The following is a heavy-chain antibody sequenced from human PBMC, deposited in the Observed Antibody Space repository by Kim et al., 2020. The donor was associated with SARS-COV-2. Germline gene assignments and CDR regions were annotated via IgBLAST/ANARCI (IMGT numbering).Heavy chain of an antibody. J-gene: IGHJ4*02. CDR3: ARAPRDYYDSSGYYYPPGYFDY. CDR2: ISSSSSYI. Sequence: GGSLRLSCAASGFTFSDYYMSWIRQAPGKGLEWVSYISSSSSYINYADSVKGRFTISRDNAKNSLYLQMNSLRAEDTAVYYCARAPRDYYDSSGYYYPPGYFDYWGQGTLVTVSS. V-gene: IGHV3-11*03. D-gene: IGHD3-22*01. CDR1: GFTFSDYY.